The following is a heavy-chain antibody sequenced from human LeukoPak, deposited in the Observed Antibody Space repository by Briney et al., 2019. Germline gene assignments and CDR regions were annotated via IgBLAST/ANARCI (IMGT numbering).Heavy chain of an antibody. CDR1: GYTFTGYY. D-gene: IGHD4-17*01. Sequence: ASVKVSCKASGYTFTGYYMHWVRQAPGQGLEWMGWINPNSGGTNYAQKFQGRVTMTRDTSISTAYMELSRLRSDDTAVYYCASSTVTTYYYYYMDVWGKGTTVTVSS. V-gene: IGHV1-2*02. CDR2: INPNSGGT. CDR3: ASSTVTTYYYYYMDV. J-gene: IGHJ6*03.